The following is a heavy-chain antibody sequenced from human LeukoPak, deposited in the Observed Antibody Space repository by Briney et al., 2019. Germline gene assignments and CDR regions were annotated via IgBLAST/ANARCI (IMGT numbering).Heavy chain of an antibody. CDR1: GGTFSSYA. J-gene: IGHJ6*02. Sequence: SVKVSCKASGGTFSSYAISWVRQAPGQGLEWMGRIIPILGIANYAQKFQGRVTITADKSTSTAYMELSSLRSEDTAVYYCATLKRFEYSSSSYYYYGMDVWGQGTTVTVSS. V-gene: IGHV1-69*04. D-gene: IGHD6-6*01. CDR3: ATLKRFEYSSSSYYYYGMDV. CDR2: IIPILGIA.